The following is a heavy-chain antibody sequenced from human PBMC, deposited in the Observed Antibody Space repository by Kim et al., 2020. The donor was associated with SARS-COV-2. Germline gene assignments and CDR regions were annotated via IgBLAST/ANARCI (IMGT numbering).Heavy chain of an antibody. CDR2: INHSGST. V-gene: IGHV4-34*01. CDR1: GGSFSGYY. D-gene: IGHD6-19*01. CDR3: ARGSSGWFDY. J-gene: IGHJ4*02. Sequence: SETLSLTCAVYGGSFSGYYWSWIRQPPGKGLEWIGEINHSGSTNYNPSLKSRVTISVDTSKNQFSLKLSSVTAADTAVYYCARGSSGWFDYWGQGTLVT.